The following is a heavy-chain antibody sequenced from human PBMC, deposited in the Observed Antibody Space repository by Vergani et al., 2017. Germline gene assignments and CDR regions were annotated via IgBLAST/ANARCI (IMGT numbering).Heavy chain of an antibody. D-gene: IGHD5-12*01. CDR1: GFSFSTYSIN. V-gene: IGHV4-30-4*08. CDR3: VASPGYILGLFDP. CDR2: IYYSGST. J-gene: IGHJ5*02. Sequence: VQLQESGGGLVKPGGSLRVSCAASGFSFSTYSINWVRQAPGKGLEWVGYIYYSGSTYYNPSLKSRAAISVDTSKNQFSLSLKSVTAADTAVYYCVASPGYILGLFDPWGQGTLVMVSS.